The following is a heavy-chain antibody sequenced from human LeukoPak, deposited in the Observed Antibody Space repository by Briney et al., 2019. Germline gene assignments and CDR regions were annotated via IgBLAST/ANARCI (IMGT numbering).Heavy chain of an antibody. J-gene: IGHJ4*02. CDR1: GYSISSGYY. D-gene: IGHD3-22*01. Sequence: SETLSLTCTVSGYSISSGYYWGWSRQPPGKGLEWIGIRYQSGSTNYNPSLKSRVTISVDTSKHPFSLKVSSVTAADTAVYYCARLGLRYHYDSSGYLDYWGQGTLVTVSS. V-gene: IGHV4-38-2*02. CDR3: ARLGLRYHYDSSGYLDY. CDR2: RYQSGST.